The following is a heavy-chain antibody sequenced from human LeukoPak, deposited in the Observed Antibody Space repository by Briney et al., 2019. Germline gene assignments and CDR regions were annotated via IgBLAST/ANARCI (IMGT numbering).Heavy chain of an antibody. J-gene: IGHJ4*02. CDR2: IHHSGST. V-gene: IGHV4-34*01. CDR3: ARDVFSGSYYQS. Sequence: SETLSLTCAVYGGSFSRYYWTWIRQPPGKGLQWIGSIHHSGSTYYNPSLKSRVTISVDTSKNQFSLKLSSVTAADTAVYYCARDVFSGSYYQSWGQGTLVTVSS. CDR1: GGSFSRYY. D-gene: IGHD1-26*01.